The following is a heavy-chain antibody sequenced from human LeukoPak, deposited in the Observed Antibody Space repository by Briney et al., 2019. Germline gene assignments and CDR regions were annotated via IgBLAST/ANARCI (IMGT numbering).Heavy chain of an antibody. CDR3: ARVPVWFGEFHFDY. Sequence: GGSLRLSCAASGFTFSSYWMHWVRQAPGKGLVWVSRINSDGSSTSYADSVKGRFTISRDNAKNTLYLQMNSLRAEDTAVYYCARVPVWFGEFHFDYWAREPWSPSPQ. D-gene: IGHD3-10*01. J-gene: IGHJ4*02. CDR1: GFTFSSYW. CDR2: INSDGSST. V-gene: IGHV3-74*01.